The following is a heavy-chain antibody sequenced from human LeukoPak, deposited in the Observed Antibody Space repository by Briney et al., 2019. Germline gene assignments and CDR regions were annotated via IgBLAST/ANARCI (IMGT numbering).Heavy chain of an antibody. CDR3: ARLRSDSDAFDI. J-gene: IGHJ3*02. CDR1: GGSISSFY. CDR2: VYYSGST. V-gene: IGHV4-59*01. Sequence: PSETLSLTCTVSGGSISSFYWSWIRQPPGKGLEWIGYVYYSGSTNYNPSLKSRATISVDTSKNQFSLKMSSVTAADTAVYYCARLRSDSDAFDIWGQGTMVTVSS.